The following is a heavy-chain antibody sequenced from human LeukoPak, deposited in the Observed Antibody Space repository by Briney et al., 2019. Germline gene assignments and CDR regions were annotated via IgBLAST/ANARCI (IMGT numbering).Heavy chain of an antibody. J-gene: IGHJ3*02. V-gene: IGHV4-4*02. Sequence: SGTLSLTCAVSGVSISSSNWWSWVRQPPGKGLEWIGEIYHSGSTNYNPSLKSRVTISVDKSKNQFSLKLSSVTAADTAVYYCARAPIAVAGSDEAFDIWGQGTMVTVSS. D-gene: IGHD6-19*01. CDR1: GVSISSSNW. CDR3: ARAPIAVAGSDEAFDI. CDR2: IYHSGST.